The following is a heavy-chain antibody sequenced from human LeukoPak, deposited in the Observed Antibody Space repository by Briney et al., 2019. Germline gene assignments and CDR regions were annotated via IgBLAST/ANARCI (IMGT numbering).Heavy chain of an antibody. D-gene: IGHD6-19*01. V-gene: IGHV3-48*03. CDR1: GFTFSSYE. CDR3: ARESIAVAGAPFDY. J-gene: IGHJ4*02. Sequence: QPGGPLRLSCAASGFTFSSYEMNWVRQAPGKGLEWVSYISSGSTIYDADSVEGRFTISRDNAKNSLYLQMNSLRAEDTAVYYCARESIAVAGAPFDYWGQGTLVTVSS. CDR2: ISSGSTI.